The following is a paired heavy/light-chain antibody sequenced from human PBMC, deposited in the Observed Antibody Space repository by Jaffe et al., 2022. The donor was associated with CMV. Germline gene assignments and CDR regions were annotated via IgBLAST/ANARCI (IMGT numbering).Heavy chain of an antibody. CDR3: ARIGSSPYDSSGYYYYYYLDV. J-gene: IGHJ6*03. Sequence: QVTLKESGPVLVKPTETLTLTCTVSGFSLTNDRMGVSWIRQPPGKALEWVAHIFSTGAKSYSTSLQSRVTISKDTSKSQVVLTMTNVDPVDTATYYCARIGSSPYDSSGYYYYYYLDVWGKGTTVTVSS. V-gene: IGHV2-26*01. CDR1: GFSLTNDRMG. CDR2: IFSTGAK. D-gene: IGHD3-22*01.
Light chain of an antibody. CDR2: GSY. Sequence: DVQMTQSPSSLSASVGDRVTITCRASQNINTYLNWYQQNPGEVPKFLIYGSYILQNGVPSRFSGSGSGTDFTLIISNLQPEDFGTYYCQQAYTTPYTFGQGTKLEIK. V-gene: IGKV1-39*01. J-gene: IGKJ2*01. CDR3: QQAYTTPYT. CDR1: QNINTY.